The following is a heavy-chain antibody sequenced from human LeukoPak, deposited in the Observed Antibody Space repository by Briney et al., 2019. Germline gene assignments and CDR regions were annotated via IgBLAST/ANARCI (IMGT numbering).Heavy chain of an antibody. CDR3: ARSDLGYCSSTSCYPNWFDP. D-gene: IGHD2-2*01. Sequence: SETLSLTCTVSGGSISSYYWSWIRQPPGKGLEWIGYIYYSGSTNYNPSLKSRVTISVDTSKNQFSLKLSSVTAADTTVYYCARSDLGYCSSTSCYPNWFDPWGQGTLVTVSS. CDR2: IYYSGST. J-gene: IGHJ5*02. CDR1: GGSISSYY. V-gene: IGHV4-59*01.